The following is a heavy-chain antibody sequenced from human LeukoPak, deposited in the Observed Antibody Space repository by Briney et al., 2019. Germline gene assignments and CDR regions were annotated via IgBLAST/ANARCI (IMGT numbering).Heavy chain of an antibody. V-gene: IGHV1-2*02. CDR3: ARDQGGCSSTSCYTYWFDP. J-gene: IGHJ5*02. D-gene: IGHD2-2*02. CDR2: SNPNSGGT. Sequence: ASVTVSFKSSGYTFTGYYMHSVRRAPGQGLEWMGWSNPNSGGTNYAQKFQGRVTMTRDTSISTAYMELSRLRSDDTAVYYSARDQGGCSSTSCYTYWFDPWGQGTLVTVSS. CDR1: GYTFTGYY.